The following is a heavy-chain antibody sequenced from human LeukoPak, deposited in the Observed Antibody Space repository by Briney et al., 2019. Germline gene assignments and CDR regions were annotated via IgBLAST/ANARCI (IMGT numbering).Heavy chain of an antibody. Sequence: SETLSLTCAVYGGSFSGYYWSWIRQPPGRGLEWIGEVNHSGNTNYTPSLKSRVTISVDTSKNQFSLKLSSVTAADTAVYYCARSQWLSPSDIWGQGTMVTVSS. J-gene: IGHJ3*02. V-gene: IGHV4-34*01. D-gene: IGHD6-19*01. CDR1: GGSFSGYY. CDR3: ARSQWLSPSDI. CDR2: VNHSGNT.